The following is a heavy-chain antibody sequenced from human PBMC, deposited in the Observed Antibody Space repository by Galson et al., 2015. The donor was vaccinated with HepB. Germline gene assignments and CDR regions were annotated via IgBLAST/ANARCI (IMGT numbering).Heavy chain of an antibody. J-gene: IGHJ6*02. V-gene: IGHV3-21*01. Sequence: SLRLSCAASGFTFSSYSMNWVRQAPGKGLEWVSSISSSSYIYYADSVKGRFTISRDNAKNSLYLQMNSLRAEDTAVYYCARDCIGLVVVAAHYYYYGMDVWGQGTTVTVSS. CDR2: ISSSSYI. D-gene: IGHD2-15*01. CDR1: GFTFSSYS. CDR3: ARDCIGLVVVAAHYYYYGMDV.